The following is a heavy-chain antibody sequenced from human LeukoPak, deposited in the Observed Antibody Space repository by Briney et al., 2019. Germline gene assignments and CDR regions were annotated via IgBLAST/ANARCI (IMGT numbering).Heavy chain of an antibody. CDR1: GFTFSSYS. CDR2: IGNTGSTT. J-gene: IGHJ1*01. CDR3: VRDGAVVTSGNYPWRYFQH. D-gene: IGHD3-10*01. V-gene: IGHV3-48*01. Sequence: SGGSLRLSCAASGFTFSSYSMNWVRQAPGKGLVWVSYIGNTGSTTYYADSVKGRFTISRDNAKNSLYPQMNTLRAEDTAVYYCVRDGAVVTSGNYPWRYFQHWGQGTLVTVSS.